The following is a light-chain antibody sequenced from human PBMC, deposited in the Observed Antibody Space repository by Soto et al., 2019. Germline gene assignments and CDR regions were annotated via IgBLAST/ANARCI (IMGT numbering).Light chain of an antibody. CDR1: SSDVGAYNY. CDR3: SSYSSSNTLL. Sequence: QSALTQPASVSGSPGQSITISCTGTSSDVGAYNYVSWYQQHPGKAPKLMIYDVSHRPSGPSNRFSGSKSGNTASLTISGLQAADEADYYCSSYSSSNTLLFGGGTKVTVL. V-gene: IGLV2-14*03. J-gene: IGLJ2*01. CDR2: DVS.